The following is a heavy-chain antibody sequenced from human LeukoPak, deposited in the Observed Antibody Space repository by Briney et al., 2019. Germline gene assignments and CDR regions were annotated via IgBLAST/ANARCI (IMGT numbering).Heavy chain of an antibody. CDR1: GFTFSSYE. CDR3: ARGSDYYDSSGYNTAVNFDY. V-gene: IGHV3-48*03. D-gene: IGHD3-22*01. Sequence: GGSLRLSCAASGFTFSSYEMNWVRQAPGKGLEWVSYISSSGSTIYYADSVKGRFTISRDNAKNSLYLQMNSLRAEDTAVYYCARGSDYYDSSGYNTAVNFDYWGQGTLVTVSS. CDR2: ISSSGSTI. J-gene: IGHJ4*02.